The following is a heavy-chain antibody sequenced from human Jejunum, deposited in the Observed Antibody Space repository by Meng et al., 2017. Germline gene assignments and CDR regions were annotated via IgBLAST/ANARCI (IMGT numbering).Heavy chain of an antibody. D-gene: IGHD2-21*02. V-gene: IGHV3-48*03. J-gene: IGHJ4*02. Sequence: GGSLRLSCAASGFTFRSYEMNWVRQAPGKGLKWISYISSSATTTYYANSVKGRFTISRDNAKNSLYLQMNSLRAEDTALYYCARGVCGGDCYSSIYWGQGTLVTVSS. CDR1: GFTFRSYE. CDR2: ISSSATTT. CDR3: ARGVCGGDCYSSIY.